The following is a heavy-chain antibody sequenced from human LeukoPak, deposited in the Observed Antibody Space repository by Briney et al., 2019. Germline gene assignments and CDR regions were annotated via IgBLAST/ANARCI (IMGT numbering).Heavy chain of an antibody. Sequence: ASVKVSCKASGYTLTSYYIHWVRQAPGQGLEWMGIINPSGGSTSYAQKFQGRVTMTRDTSTSTVYMELSSLRSEDTAVYYCARGSLITMVQGDTTGDYWGQGTLVTVSS. CDR1: GYTLTSYY. CDR2: INPSGGST. J-gene: IGHJ4*02. CDR3: ARGSLITMVQGDTTGDY. V-gene: IGHV1-46*01. D-gene: IGHD3-10*01.